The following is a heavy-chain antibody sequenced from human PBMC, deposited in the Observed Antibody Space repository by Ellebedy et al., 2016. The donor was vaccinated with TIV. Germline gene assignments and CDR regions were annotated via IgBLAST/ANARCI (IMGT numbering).Heavy chain of an antibody. V-gene: IGHV4-59*13. CDR2: IYYSGST. J-gene: IGHJ4*02. D-gene: IGHD1-14*01. CDR3: ARVSEPWDYFDY. CDR1: GGSISSYY. Sequence: SETLSLTXTVSGGSISSYYWSWIRQPPGKGLEWIGYIYYSGSTNYNPSLKSRVTISVDTSKNQFSLKLSSVTAADTAVYYCARVSEPWDYFDYWGQGTLVTVSS.